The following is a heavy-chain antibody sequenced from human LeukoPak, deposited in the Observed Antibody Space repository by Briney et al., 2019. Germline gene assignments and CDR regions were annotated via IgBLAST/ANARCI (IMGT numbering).Heavy chain of an antibody. V-gene: IGHV4-4*07. CDR2: IYTSGST. J-gene: IGHJ4*02. CDR1: GGSISSYY. CDR3: ARDPGDSSGYYYSPSDY. D-gene: IGHD3-22*01. Sequence: SETLSLTCTVSGGSISSYYWSWIRQPAGKGLEWIGRIYTSGSTNYNPSLKSRVTMSVDTSKNQFSLKLSSVTAADTAVYYCARDPGDSSGYYYSPSDYWGQGTLVTVSS.